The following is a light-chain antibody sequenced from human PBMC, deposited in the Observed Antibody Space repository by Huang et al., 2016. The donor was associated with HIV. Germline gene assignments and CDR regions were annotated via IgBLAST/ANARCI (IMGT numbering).Light chain of an antibody. J-gene: IGKJ3*01. Sequence: EIVMTQSPATLSVSPGERATLSCRASQSVSSNFAWYQQKPAQAPRLLIYAASTRATGIPARFSGSGSGTEFTLTISSLQSEDFAVYYCQQYNDWPPLLTFGPGTKVDFK. CDR2: AAS. V-gene: IGKV3-15*01. CDR1: QSVSSN. CDR3: QQYNDWPPLLT.